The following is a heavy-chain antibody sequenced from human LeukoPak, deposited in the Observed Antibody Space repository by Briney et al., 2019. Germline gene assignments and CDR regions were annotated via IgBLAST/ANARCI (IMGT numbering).Heavy chain of an antibody. CDR1: GYSFTSYA. Sequence: ASVKVSCKGSGYSFTSYAINWVRQAPGQRLEWMGWINAGNGNTKYSQEFQGRVTITRDTSANTAYMELSSLRSEDMAVYYCARGRWTAHIVGYYFDYWGQGTLVTVSS. CDR2: INAGNGNT. CDR3: ARGRWTAHIVGYYFDY. V-gene: IGHV1-3*03. D-gene: IGHD2-21*01. J-gene: IGHJ4*02.